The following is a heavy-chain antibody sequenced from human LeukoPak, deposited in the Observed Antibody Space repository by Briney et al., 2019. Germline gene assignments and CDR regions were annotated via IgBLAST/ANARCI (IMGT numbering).Heavy chain of an antibody. CDR3: ARSRDGYNPLDY. V-gene: IGHV4-39*01. J-gene: IGHJ4*02. CDR1: GGSISSSSYY. CDR2: IYYSGST. Sequence: PSETLSLTCTVSGGSISSSSYYWGWIRQPPGKGLEWIGSIYYSGSTYYNPSLKSRVTISVDTSKNQFSLKLSSVTAADTAVYYCARSRDGYNPLDYWGQGTLVTVSS. D-gene: IGHD5-24*01.